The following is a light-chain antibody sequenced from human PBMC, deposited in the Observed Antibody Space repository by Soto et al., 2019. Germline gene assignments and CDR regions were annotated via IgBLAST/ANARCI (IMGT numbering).Light chain of an antibody. Sequence: QSALTQPASVSGSPGQSITISCTGTSSDVGSYNLVSWYQQHPGKAPKLMIYKVSKRPSGVSNRFSGYKSGNTASLTISGRQAEDEADYYCCSYAGSSTPVVFGGGTKVTVL. CDR3: CSYAGSSTPVV. CDR2: KVS. V-gene: IGLV2-23*02. CDR1: SSDVGSYNL. J-gene: IGLJ2*01.